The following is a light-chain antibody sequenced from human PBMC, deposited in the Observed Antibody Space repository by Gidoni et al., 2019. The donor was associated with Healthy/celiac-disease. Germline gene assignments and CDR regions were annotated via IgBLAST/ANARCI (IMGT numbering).Light chain of an antibody. Sequence: EIVMTQSPATLSVSPGERATLSYRASPIVSSNLAWYQQKPGQAPRLLIYGASTRATGIPARFSGSGSGTEFTLTISSLQSEDFAVYYCQQYNNWPPWTFGQGTKVEIK. CDR1: PIVSSN. CDR3: QQYNNWPPWT. J-gene: IGKJ1*01. CDR2: GAS. V-gene: IGKV3-15*01.